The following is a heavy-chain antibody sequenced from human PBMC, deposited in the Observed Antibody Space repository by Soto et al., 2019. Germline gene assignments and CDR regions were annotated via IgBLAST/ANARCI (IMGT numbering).Heavy chain of an antibody. D-gene: IGHD2-15*01. CDR2: IYHSGNT. V-gene: IGHV4-38-2*01. CDR1: GYSISLGYY. J-gene: IGHJ4*02. Sequence: SETLSLTCAVSGYSISLGYYWGSIRQPPGKALGWIGSIYHSGNTYYNHSLKSRVPISLDTSKSHFSLELTTVIAADTAVYYCARVELADRGGFDYWRLGTLVTVS. CDR3: ARVELADRGGFDY.